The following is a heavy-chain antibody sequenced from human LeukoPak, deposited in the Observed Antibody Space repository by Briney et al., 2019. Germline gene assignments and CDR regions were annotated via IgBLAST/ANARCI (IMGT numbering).Heavy chain of an antibody. J-gene: IGHJ4*02. CDR3: ARQDIVVVPAAQEIYRGEIDY. CDR1: GGSISSGGYY. Sequence: SSQTLSLTCTVSGGSISSGGYYWGWIRQPPGKGLEWIGSIYYSGSTYYNPSLKSRVTISVDTSKNQFSLKLSSVTAADTAVYYCARQDIVVVPAAQEIYRGEIDYWGQGTLVTVSS. D-gene: IGHD2-2*01. CDR2: IYYSGST. V-gene: IGHV4-39*01.